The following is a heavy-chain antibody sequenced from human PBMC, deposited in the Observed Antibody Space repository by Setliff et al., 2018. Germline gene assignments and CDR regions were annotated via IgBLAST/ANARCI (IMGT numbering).Heavy chain of an antibody. V-gene: IGHV1-18*01. D-gene: IGHD2-15*01. J-gene: IGHJ4*02. Sequence: ASVKVSCKASGYTFKNYGVSWVRQAPGQGLEWMGWIGTYDANTIYSQKFQGRVIMTTDTSTSTVYMDLRNLRSDDAAVYYCARDKPDFVVVEAAAQLDYWGQGSLVTVSS. CDR3: ARDKPDFVVVEAAAQLDY. CDR2: IGTYDANT. CDR1: GYTFKNYG.